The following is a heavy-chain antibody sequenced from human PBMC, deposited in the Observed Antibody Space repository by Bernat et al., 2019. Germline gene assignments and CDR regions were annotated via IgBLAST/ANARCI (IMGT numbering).Heavy chain of an antibody. CDR1: GFTFSSYE. V-gene: IGHV3-48*03. Sequence: EVQLVESGGGLVQPGGSLRLSCAASGFTFSSYEMNWVRQAPGKGLEWVSYIRSSGSTIYYADSVKGRFTISRDNAKNSLYLQMNSLRAEDTAVYYCARDSHVRSVRGGGFDYWGQGTLVTVSS. CDR2: IRSSGSTI. J-gene: IGHJ4*02. D-gene: IGHD3-10*01. CDR3: ARDSHVRSVRGGGFDY.